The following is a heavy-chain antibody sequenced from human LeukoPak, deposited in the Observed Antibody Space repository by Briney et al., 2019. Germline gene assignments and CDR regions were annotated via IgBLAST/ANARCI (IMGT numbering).Heavy chain of an antibody. CDR3: ARDEDGYNSLEY. V-gene: IGHV4-31*03. CDR1: NGSINSGGFY. J-gene: IGHJ4*02. Sequence: SQTLFLTCSVSNGSINSGGFYWSWVRQHPGKGLEWIGYIYYSGTTYYNPSLKSRLIMSVDTCKNQFSLKLSSVTAADTAVYYCARDEDGYNSLEYWGQGTLVTVSS. CDR2: IYYSGTT. D-gene: IGHD5-24*01.